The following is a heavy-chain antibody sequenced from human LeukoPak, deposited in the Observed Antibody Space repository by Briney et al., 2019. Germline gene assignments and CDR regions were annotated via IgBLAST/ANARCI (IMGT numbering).Heavy chain of an antibody. V-gene: IGHV3-48*02. CDR2: ISSSGTTI. D-gene: IGHD2-15*01. CDR1: GFTFSSYS. CDR3: AVEGYCSGGSCYTNWLDP. J-gene: IGHJ5*02. Sequence: GGSLRLSCAASGFTFSSYSMNWVRQAPGKGLDWVSYISSSGTTIYYADSVKGRFTISRDNAKNSLYLQMNSLRDEDTAVYYCAVEGYCSGGSCYTNWLDPWGQGTLVTVSS.